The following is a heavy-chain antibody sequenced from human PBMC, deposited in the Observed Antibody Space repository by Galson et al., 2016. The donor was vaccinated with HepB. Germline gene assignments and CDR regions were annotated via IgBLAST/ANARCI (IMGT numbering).Heavy chain of an antibody. CDR3: ARSYGGYAFDI. CDR1: GGSISPFF. Sequence: SETLSLTCTVSGGSISPFFWSWIRQPPGKGLEWTAYIYYSGTTNYNPSLNSRVTISLDTSKSQFSLKVTSLTAADTAVYYCARSYGGYAFDIWGQGTMVTVSS. V-gene: IGHV4-59*01. J-gene: IGHJ3*02. D-gene: IGHD4-23*01. CDR2: IYYSGTT.